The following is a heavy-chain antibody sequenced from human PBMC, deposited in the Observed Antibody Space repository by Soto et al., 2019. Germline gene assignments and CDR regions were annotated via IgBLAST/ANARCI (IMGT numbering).Heavy chain of an antibody. CDR2: IIPIFGTA. CDR3: ASVRSLPAAISGGWFDP. CDR1: GGTFSSYA. D-gene: IGHD2-2*01. V-gene: IGHV1-69*01. J-gene: IGHJ5*02. Sequence: QVQLVQSGAEVKKPGSSVKVSCKASGGTFSSYAISWVRQAPGQGLEWMGGIIPIFGTANYAQKFQGRVTITADESTSTAYMELSNLRSEDTAVYCGASVRSLPAAISGGWFDPWGQGTLVTVSS.